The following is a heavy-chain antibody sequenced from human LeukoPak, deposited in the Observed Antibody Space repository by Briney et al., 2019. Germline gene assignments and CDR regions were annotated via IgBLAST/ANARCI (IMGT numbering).Heavy chain of an antibody. CDR3: GRENHLGYYYYGMDV. J-gene: IGHJ6*04. CDR2: ISSSGSTI. V-gene: IGHV3-48*03. D-gene: IGHD3-16*01. CDR1: GFTFSSYE. Sequence: GGSLRLSCAASGFTFSSYEMNWVRQAPGKGLEWVSYISSSGSTIYYADSVKGRFTISRDNAKNSLYLQMNSLRAEDTAVYYCGRENHLGYYYYGMDVWGKGTTVTVSS.